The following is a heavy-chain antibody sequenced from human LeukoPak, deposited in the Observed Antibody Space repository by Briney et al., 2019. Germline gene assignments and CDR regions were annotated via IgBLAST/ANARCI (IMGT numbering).Heavy chain of an antibody. D-gene: IGHD3-10*01. J-gene: IGHJ4*02. V-gene: IGHV3-23*01. Sequence: GGSLRLSCAASGFNYAINWVRQAPGKGLEWVSGISGSGDTTYYADSVEGRFTISRDNAKNSLYLQMNSLRAEDTAVYYCARVYYYTSGSRWGDYFDYWGQGTLVTVSS. CDR1: GFNYA. CDR3: ARVYYYTSGSRWGDYFDY. CDR2: ISGSGDTT.